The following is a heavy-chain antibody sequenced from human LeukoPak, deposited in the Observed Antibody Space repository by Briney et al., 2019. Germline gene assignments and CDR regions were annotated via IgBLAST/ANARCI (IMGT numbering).Heavy chain of an antibody. CDR2: IGGDGATT. D-gene: IGHD5-18*01. V-gene: IGHV3-64*02. CDR3: ATGYNYYYDY. Sequence: GGSLRLSCAVSGAAFSILAMHWVRQCPGKGLEFVSAIGGDGATTHYADSVRSRFTISRDNSKNTVHLQMGSLRPEDMAVYYCATGYNYYYDYWGQGTLVSVSS. CDR1: GAAFSILA. J-gene: IGHJ4*02.